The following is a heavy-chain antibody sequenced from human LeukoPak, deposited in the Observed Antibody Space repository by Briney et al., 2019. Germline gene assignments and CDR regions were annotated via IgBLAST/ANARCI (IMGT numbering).Heavy chain of an antibody. CDR1: GGSISSYY. D-gene: IGHD5-18*01. V-gene: IGHV4-59*08. CDR3: ARQAGYGMYYFDY. CDR2: IYYSGST. Sequence: SSETLSLTCTVSGGSISSYYWSWIRQPPGKGLEWIGYIYYSGSTNYNPSLKSRVTISVDTSKNQFSLKLSSVTAADTAVYYCARQAGYGMYYFDYWGQGTLVTVSS. J-gene: IGHJ4*02.